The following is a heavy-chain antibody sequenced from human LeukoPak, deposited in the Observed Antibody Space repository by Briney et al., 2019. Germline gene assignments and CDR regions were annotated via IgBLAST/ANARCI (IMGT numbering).Heavy chain of an antibody. Sequence: PSGTLSLTCAVYGGSFSGYHWSWIRQPPGKGLEWIGEINHSGSTNYNPSLKSRVTISVDASKNQFSLKLSSVTAADTAVYYCARGTHYYGSGSYSDAFDIWGQGTMVTVSS. CDR3: ARGTHYYGSGSYSDAFDI. V-gene: IGHV4-34*01. D-gene: IGHD3-10*01. CDR2: INHSGST. CDR1: GGSFSGYH. J-gene: IGHJ3*02.